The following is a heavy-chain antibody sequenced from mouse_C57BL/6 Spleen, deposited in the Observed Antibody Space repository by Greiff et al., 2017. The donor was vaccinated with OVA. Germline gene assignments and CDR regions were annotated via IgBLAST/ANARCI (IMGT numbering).Heavy chain of an antibody. J-gene: IGHJ4*01. CDR1: GYTFTDYN. CDR2: INPNNGGT. CDR3: ARAEYGNYARYAMDY. V-gene: IGHV1-22*01. Sequence: VQLKQSGPELVKPGASVTMSCKASGYTFTDYNMHWVKQSHGKSLEWIGYINPNNGGTSYNQKFKGKATLTVNKSSSTAYMELRSLTSEDSAVYYCARAEYGNYARYAMDYWGQGTSVTVSS. D-gene: IGHD2-10*02.